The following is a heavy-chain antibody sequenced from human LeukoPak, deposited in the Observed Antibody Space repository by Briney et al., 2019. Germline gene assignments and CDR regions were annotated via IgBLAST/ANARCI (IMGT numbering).Heavy chain of an antibody. CDR3: ARDHSPMVRGVIVY. D-gene: IGHD3-10*01. J-gene: IGHJ4*02. V-gene: IGHV1-18*01. CDR1: GYTFTSYG. CDR2: ISADNGNT. Sequence: GSSVQVSCMASGYTFTSYGIIWLRQDPGPGLEWMGWISADNGNTNYAKKVQGRVTMTTDTSTSTAYMELRRLRSDDTAVYYCARDHSPMVRGVIVYWGQGTLGTVSS.